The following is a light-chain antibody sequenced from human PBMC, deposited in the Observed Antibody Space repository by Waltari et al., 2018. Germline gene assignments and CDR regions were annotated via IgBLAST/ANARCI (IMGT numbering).Light chain of an antibody. V-gene: IGKV3-20*01. CDR1: QSVGTS. Sequence: EVVLTQSPGTLSLSPGERATLACRARQSVGTSLAWYQQKPGQAPRLLIFGAARRATAIPDRCSGSGAGTDFSLTISRLGHEDVAVYYCQNYVRLPATFGQGTKVEI. J-gene: IGKJ1*01. CDR3: QNYVRLPAT. CDR2: GAA.